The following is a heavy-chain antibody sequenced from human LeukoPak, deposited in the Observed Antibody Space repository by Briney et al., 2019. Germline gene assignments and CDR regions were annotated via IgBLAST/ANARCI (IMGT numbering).Heavy chain of an antibody. J-gene: IGHJ6*02. CDR3: ARDTNYGMDV. V-gene: IGHV3-74*01. CDR1: GFTFSPYW. CDR2: INGDGSST. Sequence: PGGALRLSCAGSGFTFSPYWLHWVRQAPGKGLVWVSRINGDGSSTTYADSVKGRVHISRDNAKNTGYLQMNSLRDEDTAVYYCARDTNYGMDVWGHGTTVIVSS.